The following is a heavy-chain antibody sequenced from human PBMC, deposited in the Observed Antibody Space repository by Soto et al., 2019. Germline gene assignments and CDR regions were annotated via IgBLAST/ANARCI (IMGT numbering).Heavy chain of an antibody. J-gene: IGHJ4*02. Sequence: SVKVSCKASGGTFSSYAISWVRQAPGQGLEWMGGIIPIFGTANYAQKLQGRVTITADESTSTAYMELSSLRSEDTAVFYCARTPQWELLVEYFDYWGQGTLVTVSS. CDR1: GGTFSSYA. CDR3: ARTPQWELLVEYFDY. CDR2: IIPIFGTA. D-gene: IGHD1-26*01. V-gene: IGHV1-69*13.